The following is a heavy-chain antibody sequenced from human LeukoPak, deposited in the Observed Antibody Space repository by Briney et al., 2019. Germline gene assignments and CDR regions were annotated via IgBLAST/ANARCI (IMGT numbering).Heavy chain of an antibody. D-gene: IGHD4-11*01. Sequence: GGLRLSCAASGFTFSSYGMSWVRQAPGKGLEWVSAISGSGGRTYYADSVKGRFTISRDNSKNTLYLQMNSLRAEDTAVYYCANPPTVTSFDHWGQGTLVTASS. CDR2: ISGSGGRT. CDR3: ANPPTVTSFDH. V-gene: IGHV3-23*01. J-gene: IGHJ4*02. CDR1: GFTFSSYG.